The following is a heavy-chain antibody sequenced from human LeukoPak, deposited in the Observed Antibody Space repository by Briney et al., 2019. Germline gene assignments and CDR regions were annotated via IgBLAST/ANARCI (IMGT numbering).Heavy chain of an antibody. CDR1: GFTVSSNY. J-gene: IGHJ3*02. D-gene: IGHD5-24*01. CDR3: ARDNYFDAFDI. Sequence: GGSLRLSCAASGFTVSSNYMSWVRQAPGKGLEWVSVIYSGGSTYYADSVKGRFTISRDNAKNSLYLQMNSLRAEDTAVYYCARDNYFDAFDIWGQGTMVTVSS. V-gene: IGHV3-53*01. CDR2: IYSGGST.